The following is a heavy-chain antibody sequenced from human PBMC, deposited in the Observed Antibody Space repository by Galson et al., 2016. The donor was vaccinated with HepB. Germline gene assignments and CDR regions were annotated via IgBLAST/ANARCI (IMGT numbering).Heavy chain of an antibody. Sequence: SLRLSCAASGFIFDDYGMLWVRLAPGKGLEWVSGISWNSCSKEYADSVKGRFTTSRDNAKKSLYLEMKSLRPEDTAFYYCGRDVGTGGYANGYYYGVDVWGQGTTVTVSS. J-gene: IGHJ6*02. CDR2: ISWNSCSK. CDR1: GFIFDDYG. V-gene: IGHV3-9*01. D-gene: IGHD5-18*01. CDR3: GRDVGTGGYANGYYYGVDV.